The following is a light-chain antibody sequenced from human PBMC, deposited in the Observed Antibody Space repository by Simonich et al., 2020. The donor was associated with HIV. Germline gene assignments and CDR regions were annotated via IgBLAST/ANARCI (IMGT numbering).Light chain of an antibody. CDR2: GAS. CDR3: QQYNNWPPWT. CDR1: QSVSSN. J-gene: IGKJ1*01. V-gene: IGKV3-15*01. Sequence: EIVMTQSPATLSVSPGERATLSCRASQSVSSNLAWYRQRPGQAPRLLIDGASTRATCIPARFSGSGSGTEFTLTISSLQSEDFAVYYCQQYNNWPPWTFGQGTKVEIK.